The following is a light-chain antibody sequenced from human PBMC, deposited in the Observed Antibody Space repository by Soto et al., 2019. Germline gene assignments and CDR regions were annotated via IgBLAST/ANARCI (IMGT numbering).Light chain of an antibody. CDR3: QHYDNTPPSVT. CDR2: GAS. Sequence: EIVLTQCPDTLSLSPGERATLSWRASQSVSSDYLVWYQQKPGQAPRLLIYGASRRATGIPDRFSGGGSGTDFILTISRLEPEDFAVYYCQHYDNTPPSVTFGPGTKVDI. V-gene: IGKV3-20*01. CDR1: QSVSSDY. J-gene: IGKJ3*01.